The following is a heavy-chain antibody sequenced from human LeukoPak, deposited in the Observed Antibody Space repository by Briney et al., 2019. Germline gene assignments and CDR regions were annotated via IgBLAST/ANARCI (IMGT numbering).Heavy chain of an antibody. Sequence: GGSLRLSCAAFGFTVSSNYMSWVRQAPGKGLEWVSVIYSGGKTFYADSVKGRFTISRDNSRNTLYLQMNSLRAEDTAVYYCARGDPGAYWGQGTLVTVSS. V-gene: IGHV3-53*01. J-gene: IGHJ4*02. CDR1: GFTVSSNY. CDR2: IYSGGKT. CDR3: ARGDPGAY. D-gene: IGHD2-21*02.